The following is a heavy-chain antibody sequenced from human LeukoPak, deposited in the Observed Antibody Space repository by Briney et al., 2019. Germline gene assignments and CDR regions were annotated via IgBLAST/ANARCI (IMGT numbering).Heavy chain of an antibody. CDR1: GFRFGGFW. D-gene: IGHD2-15*01. CDR2: IKEDGSQT. CDR3: ARDVGWFHFDS. Sequence: PGGSLRLSCAASGFRFGGFWMTWIRQAPGKGLEWVGHIKEDGSQTNYIDSVTGRFTISRDNTKDSLYLQMNSLRAEDTAVYFCARDVGWFHFDSWGQGILVTVSS. V-gene: IGHV3-7*01. J-gene: IGHJ4*02.